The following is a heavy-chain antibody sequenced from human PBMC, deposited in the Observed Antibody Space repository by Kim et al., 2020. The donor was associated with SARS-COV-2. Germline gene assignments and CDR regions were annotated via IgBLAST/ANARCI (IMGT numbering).Heavy chain of an antibody. V-gene: IGHV4-31*03. CDR1: GGSISSGGYY. CDR2: IYYSGST. J-gene: IGHJ4*02. D-gene: IGHD3-22*01. CDR3: ARGQGLITMIVVVVGAFDY. Sequence: SETLSLTCTDSGGSISSGGYYWSWIRQHPGKGLEWIGYIYYSGSTYYNPSLKSRVTISVDTSKNQFSLKLSSVTAADTAVYYCARGQGLITMIVVVVGAFDYWGQGTLVTVSS.